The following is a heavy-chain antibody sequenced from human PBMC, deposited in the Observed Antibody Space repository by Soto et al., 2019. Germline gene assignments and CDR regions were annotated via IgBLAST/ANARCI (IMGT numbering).Heavy chain of an antibody. J-gene: IGHJ4*02. D-gene: IGHD4-17*01. V-gene: IGHV1-18*01. CDR2: IHTYNGNT. CDR3: ARDSDYIIAY. Sequence: ASVKVSCKASGYAFTSYGISWVRQAPGQGLEWVGWIHTYNGNTNFAQKLQGRVTLTTDTSTSTAYMELRSLRSDDTAVYYCARDSDYIIAYWGQGTLVTVSS. CDR1: GYAFTSYG.